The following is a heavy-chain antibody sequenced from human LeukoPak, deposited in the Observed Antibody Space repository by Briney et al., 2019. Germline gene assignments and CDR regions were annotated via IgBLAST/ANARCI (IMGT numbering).Heavy chain of an antibody. J-gene: IGHJ3*02. Sequence: SQTLSLTCTVSSVSISSGDYYWSWIRQPPGKGLEWIGEINHSGITNYNPSLKSRVTISVDTSKNQFSLKLSSVTAADTAVYYWAKICGGDCYGAFDIWGQGTMVTVSS. CDR2: INHSGIT. D-gene: IGHD2-21*02. CDR3: AKICGGDCYGAFDI. V-gene: IGHV4-30-4*08. CDR1: SVSISSGDYY.